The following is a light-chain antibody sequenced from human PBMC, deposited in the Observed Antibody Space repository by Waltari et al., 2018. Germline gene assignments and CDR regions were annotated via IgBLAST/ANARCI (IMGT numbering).Light chain of an antibody. J-gene: IGKJ4*01. V-gene: IGKV1-5*03. CDR3: QQYDSFPLT. Sequence: DIQMTQSPSTLSASVGDRVTITCRASQSISTLLAWYQQKPGEAPKVLIYKASTVQSGVPSKFSGSGSGTEFALTISSLQPDDFATYYCQQYDSFPLTFGGGTKVEIK. CDR1: QSISTL. CDR2: KAS.